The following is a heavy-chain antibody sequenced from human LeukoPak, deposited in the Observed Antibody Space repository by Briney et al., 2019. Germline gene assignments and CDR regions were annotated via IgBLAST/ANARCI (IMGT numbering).Heavy chain of an antibody. D-gene: IGHD1-26*01. CDR2: ISSSSSTI. Sequence: GGSLRLSCAASGFTFSSYSMNWVRQAPGKGLEWVSYISSSSSTIYYADSVKGRFTISRDNAKNSLYLQMNSLRAEDTAVYYCARGGSYLVDYWGQGTLVTVSS. V-gene: IGHV3-48*04. J-gene: IGHJ4*02. CDR1: GFTFSSYS. CDR3: ARGGSYLVDY.